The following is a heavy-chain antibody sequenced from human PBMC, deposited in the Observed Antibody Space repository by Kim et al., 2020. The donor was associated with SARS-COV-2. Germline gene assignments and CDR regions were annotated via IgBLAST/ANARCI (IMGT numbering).Heavy chain of an antibody. V-gene: IGHV4-59*01. J-gene: IGHJ4*02. Sequence: STNHNPALERRVTISVDTSKNQFSLKLSSVTAADTAVYYCARVEVGAATFWGQGTLVTVSS. CDR2: ST. D-gene: IGHD1-26*01. CDR3: ARVEVGAATF.